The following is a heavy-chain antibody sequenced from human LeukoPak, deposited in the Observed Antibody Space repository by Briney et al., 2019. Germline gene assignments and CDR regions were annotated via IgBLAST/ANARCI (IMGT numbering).Heavy chain of an antibody. CDR1: SESFSVYY. V-gene: IGHV4-34*01. D-gene: IGHD3-9*01. CDR2: INHSGGT. CDR3: ARWSVGGYYDILSTYYYGMDV. J-gene: IGHJ6*02. Sequence: SETLSLTCAVYSESFSVYYWSWIRQPPGKGLEWIGEINHSGGTNYNPSLKSRVTISVDTSKNQFSLKLSSVTAADTAVYYCARWSVGGYYDILSTYYYGMDVWGQGTTVTVSS.